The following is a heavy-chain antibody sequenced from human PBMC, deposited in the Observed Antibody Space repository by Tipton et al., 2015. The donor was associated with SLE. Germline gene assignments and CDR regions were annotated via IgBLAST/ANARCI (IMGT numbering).Heavy chain of an antibody. CDR1: GGSISSYY. D-gene: IGHD2-15*01. V-gene: IGHV4-4*07. CDR2: MYTSGNT. CDR3: AITMAVAAAGYFDL. J-gene: IGHJ2*01. Sequence: TLSLTCTVSGGSISSYYWSWIRQPAGKGLEWIGRMYTSGNTNYNPSPKSRVTMSVDTSKNQFSLKLSSVTAADTAVYYCAITMAVAAAGYFDLWGRGTLVTVSS.